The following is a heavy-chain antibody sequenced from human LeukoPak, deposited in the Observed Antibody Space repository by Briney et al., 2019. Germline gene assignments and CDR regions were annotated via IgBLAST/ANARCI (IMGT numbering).Heavy chain of an antibody. D-gene: IGHD3-10*01. Sequence: GGSLRLSCAASGFTFSSYAMSLVRHAPRKGLEWVSAISGSGGSTYYADSVKGRFTISRDNSKNTLYLQMNSLRAEDTAVYYCAGAELPIDYWGQGTLVTVSS. CDR1: GFTFSSYA. CDR2: ISGSGGST. J-gene: IGHJ4*02. CDR3: AGAELPIDY. V-gene: IGHV3-23*01.